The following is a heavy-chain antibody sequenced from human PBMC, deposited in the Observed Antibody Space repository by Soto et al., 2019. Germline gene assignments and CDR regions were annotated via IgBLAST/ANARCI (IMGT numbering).Heavy chain of an antibody. CDR1: GFTFSSYG. J-gene: IGHJ4*02. V-gene: IGHV3-30*18. CDR2: ISYDGSNK. CDR3: AKDLTGTNFY. Sequence: PGGSLRLSCAAFGFTFSSYGMHWVRQAPGKGLEWVAVISYDGSNKYYADSVKGRFTISRDNSKNTLYLQMNSLRAEDTAVYYCAKDLTGTNFYWGQGTLVTVSS. D-gene: IGHD1-20*01.